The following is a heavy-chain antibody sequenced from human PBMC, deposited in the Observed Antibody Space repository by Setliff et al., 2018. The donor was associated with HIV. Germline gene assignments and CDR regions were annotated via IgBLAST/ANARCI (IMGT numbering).Heavy chain of an antibody. CDR1: GGSVSSPSYY. Sequence: SETLSLTCAVSGGSVSSPSYYWGWIRQPPGKGLEWIGSVYNSGITFKNPSLKSRVSISVDRSGNQFSLRLTSVTAADTAVYYCATCRHRPSNWFDPWGQGTVVTVSS. CDR3: ATCRHRPSNWFDP. V-gene: IGHV4-39*07. J-gene: IGHJ5*02. CDR2: VYNSGIT.